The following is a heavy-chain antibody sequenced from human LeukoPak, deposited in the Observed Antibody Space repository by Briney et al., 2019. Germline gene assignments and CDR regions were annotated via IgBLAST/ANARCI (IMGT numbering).Heavy chain of an antibody. CDR1: GFTFSNYA. J-gene: IGHJ4*02. Sequence: GGSLRLSCAASGFTFSNYAMSWVRQAPGKGLEWVSVISGSGGSTYYADSVKGRFTISRDNSKNTLYLQMNSLRAEDTAVYYCAKVAQSSGYPFDYWGQGTLVTVSS. V-gene: IGHV3-23*01. D-gene: IGHD3-22*01. CDR2: ISGSGGST. CDR3: AKVAQSSGYPFDY.